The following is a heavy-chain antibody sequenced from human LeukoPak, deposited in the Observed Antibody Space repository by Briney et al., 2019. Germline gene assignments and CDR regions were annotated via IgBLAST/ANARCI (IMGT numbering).Heavy chain of an antibody. D-gene: IGHD3-3*01. J-gene: IGHJ4*02. Sequence: SETLSLTCTVSGGSISSTTHYWGWIRQPPGKGLEWIGGMHYSGSTYYNPSPKSRVTISVDTSKNQFSLKLSSVTVADTAVYYCARIRVRSTIFGVVIGIYFDYWGQGTLVTVSS. V-gene: IGHV4-39*01. CDR3: ARIRVRSTIFGVVIGIYFDY. CDR1: GGSISSTTHY. CDR2: MHYSGST.